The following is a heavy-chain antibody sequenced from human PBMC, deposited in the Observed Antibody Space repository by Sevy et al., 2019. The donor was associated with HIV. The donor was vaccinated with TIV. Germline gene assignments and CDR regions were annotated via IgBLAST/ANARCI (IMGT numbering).Heavy chain of an antibody. CDR3: ARGQVLVGGGFVP. CDR2: IIPMFGAT. CDR1: GGTFSSYG. D-gene: IGHD2-15*01. V-gene: IGHV1-69*13. Sequence: ASVKVSCKSSGGTFSSYGVNWVRQAPGQGLAWMGGIIPMFGATNYAQTFQGRVTIIADESMSTAYMELRSLRSDDTAVYFCARGQVLVGGGFVPWCHGAVVTVSS. J-gene: IGHJ5*02.